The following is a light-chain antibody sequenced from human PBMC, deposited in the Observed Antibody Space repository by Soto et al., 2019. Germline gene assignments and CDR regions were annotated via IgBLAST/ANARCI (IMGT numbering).Light chain of an antibody. CDR3: QYYGDSPT. CDR1: QSLGNNY. CDR2: GAT. V-gene: IGKV3-20*01. J-gene: IGKJ1*01. Sequence: ELTQSPGSLSLSPGQTATLSCRASQSLGNNYLAWVQQRPGQAPRLLIYGATHWASGISERFGGSGSGSEFTLTISGLEPEDSAMYYCQYYGDSPTFGQGTKVEI.